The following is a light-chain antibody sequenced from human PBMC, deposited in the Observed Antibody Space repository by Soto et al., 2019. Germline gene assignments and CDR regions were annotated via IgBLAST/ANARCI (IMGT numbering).Light chain of an antibody. CDR1: QNIGSW. CDR3: QQYNDFPCS. Sequence: DIQMTQSPSTLSASVGDGVTITCRASQNIGSWLAWYQQKPGEAPKLLISKATNLQSGVPSRFSGSGSGTDFRLTSSRLQPVDSATYFCQQYNDFPCSFGPGTKLDI. V-gene: IGKV1-5*03. CDR2: KAT. J-gene: IGKJ2*02.